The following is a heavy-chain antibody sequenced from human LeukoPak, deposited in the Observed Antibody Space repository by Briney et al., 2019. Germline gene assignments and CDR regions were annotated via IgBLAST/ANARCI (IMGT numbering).Heavy chain of an antibody. J-gene: IGHJ3*02. V-gene: IGHV3-21*01. CDR1: GFTVSSNY. Sequence: GGSLRLSCAASGFTVSSNYMSWVRQAPGKGLEWVSSISSRSSYIDYADSLKGRFTISRDNAKNSLYLQMNSLRAEDTAVYYCARVSIWGQGTMVTVSS. D-gene: IGHD3-3*02. CDR3: ARVSI. CDR2: ISSRSSYI.